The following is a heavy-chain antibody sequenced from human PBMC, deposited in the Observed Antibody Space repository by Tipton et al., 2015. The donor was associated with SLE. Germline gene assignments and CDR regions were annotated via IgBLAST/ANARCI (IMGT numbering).Heavy chain of an antibody. V-gene: IGHV3-23*01. J-gene: IGHJ4*02. CDR1: GFSFDDYD. CDR2: ITDSGGTT. Sequence: SLRLSCATSGFSFDDYDLHWVRQAPGKGLEWVSTITDSGGTTFYADSVKGRFTISRDNSKNTLFLQMNSLRAEDTAVYYCAKKMVRGLIMPSPLDYWGQGTLVTVSS. D-gene: IGHD3-10*01. CDR3: AKKMVRGLIMPSPLDY.